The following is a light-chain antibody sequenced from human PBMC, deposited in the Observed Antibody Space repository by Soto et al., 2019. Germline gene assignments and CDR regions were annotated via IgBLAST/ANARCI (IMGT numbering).Light chain of an antibody. CDR1: SDDVGGYNY. J-gene: IGLJ1*01. CDR2: EVS. CDR3: TSYTSTIPYV. Sequence: QSVLTQPASVSGSPGQSITISCTGSSDDVGGYNYVSWYQQHPGQAPKLIIYEVSDRPSGVSPRFSGSKSGNTASLTISGLQVEDEADYFCTSYTSTIPYVFXSGTKRTVL. V-gene: IGLV2-14*01.